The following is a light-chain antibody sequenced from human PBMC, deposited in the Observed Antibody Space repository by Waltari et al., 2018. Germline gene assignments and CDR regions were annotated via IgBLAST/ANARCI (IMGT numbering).Light chain of an antibody. CDR2: GAS. J-gene: IGKJ4*01. CDR1: QSVSSY. V-gene: IGKV3-15*01. Sequence: IVMTQSPATLSVSPGERATLSCRASQSVSSYLAWYQQKPAQAPRLLISGASTRATGIPARFSGSGSGTEFTLTISSLQSEDFAVYYCQQYNDWPLTFGGGTKVEIK. CDR3: QQYNDWPLT.